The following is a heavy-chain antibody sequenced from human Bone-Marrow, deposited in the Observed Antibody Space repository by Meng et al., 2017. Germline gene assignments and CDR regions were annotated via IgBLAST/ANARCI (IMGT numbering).Heavy chain of an antibody. CDR1: GYTFTSYG. CDR2: ISAYNGNT. J-gene: IGHJ3*02. D-gene: IGHD5-24*01. CDR3: ARGVEMATMLAFDI. Sequence: ASVKVSCKASGYTFTSYGISWVRQAPGQGLEWMGWISAYNGNTNYAQKLQGRVTMTTDTSTSTAYMELRSLRSEDTAVYYCARGVEMATMLAFDIWGQGTMVTVSS. V-gene: IGHV1-18*01.